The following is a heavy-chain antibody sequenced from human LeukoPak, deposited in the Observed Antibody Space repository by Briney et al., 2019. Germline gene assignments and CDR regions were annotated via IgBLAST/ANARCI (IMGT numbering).Heavy chain of an antibody. CDR3: ANGKGIAEAFDM. CDR1: GFTFSSYS. D-gene: IGHD2-21*01. V-gene: IGHV3-21*04. Sequence: PGGSLRLSCAASGFTFSSYSMNWVRQAPGKGLEWVSSISSSSSYIYYADSVKGRFTISRDNSKNTLDLQMHSLRAEDTAVYYCANGKGIAEAFDMWGQGTMVTVSS. J-gene: IGHJ3*02. CDR2: ISSSSSYI.